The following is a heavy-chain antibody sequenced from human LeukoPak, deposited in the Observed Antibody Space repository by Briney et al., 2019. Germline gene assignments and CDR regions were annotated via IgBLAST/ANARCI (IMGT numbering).Heavy chain of an antibody. Sequence: GGSPRLSCAASGLTFSSSAMSWVRQAPGKGLEWVSGISGPGGRTYYADSVKGRFTISRDNTKNVLYLQMNSLRAEDTAVYFCAKYYTVTANSAMDVWGQGTSVTASS. CDR1: GLTFSSSA. V-gene: IGHV3-23*01. J-gene: IGHJ6*02. CDR3: AKYYTVTANSAMDV. CDR2: ISGPGGRT. D-gene: IGHD1-26*01.